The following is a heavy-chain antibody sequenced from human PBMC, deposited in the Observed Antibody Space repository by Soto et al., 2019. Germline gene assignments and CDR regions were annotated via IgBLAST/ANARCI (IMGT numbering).Heavy chain of an antibody. J-gene: IGHJ5*02. V-gene: IGHV4-61*08. CDR1: GGSISNGDYY. Sequence: SETLSLTCTVFGGSISNGDYYWNWIRQHPGKGLEWIGYIYHSGNTYYNPSLKSRVTISVDTSKNQFSLKLSSVTAAVTFLYFCARLPWADYGGIFDPWGQGTLVTVSS. CDR2: IYHSGNT. CDR3: ARLPWADYGGIFDP. D-gene: IGHD4-17*01.